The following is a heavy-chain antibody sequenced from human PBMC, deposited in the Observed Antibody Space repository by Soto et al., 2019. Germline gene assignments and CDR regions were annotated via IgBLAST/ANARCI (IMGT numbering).Heavy chain of an antibody. CDR1: GYTFTSYA. Sequence: QGQLVQSGAEEKKPGASVKVSCKASGYTFTSYAMHWVRQAPGQRLEWMGWIKAGNGNRKCSQKLQGRVTITRDTPASTAYMELSSMRSEDTAVYYCARSIVVVTALDYWGQGTVVPVSS. V-gene: IGHV1-3*05. D-gene: IGHD2-21*02. J-gene: IGHJ4*02. CDR3: ARSIVVVTALDY. CDR2: IKAGNGNR.